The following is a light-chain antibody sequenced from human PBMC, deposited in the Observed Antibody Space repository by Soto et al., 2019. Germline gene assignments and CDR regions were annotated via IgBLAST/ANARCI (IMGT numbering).Light chain of an antibody. CDR1: SSDVGGYNY. CDR3: SSYTSTNTLVV. J-gene: IGLJ2*01. CDR2: DVT. V-gene: IGLV2-14*01. Sequence: QSALTQPASVSGSPGQSITISCTGTSSDVGGYNYVSWYQQHPDKAPKVMIYDVTNRPSGVSNRFSGSKSGNTASLTISGLQAGDEADYFCSSYTSTNTLVVFGGGTKLTVL.